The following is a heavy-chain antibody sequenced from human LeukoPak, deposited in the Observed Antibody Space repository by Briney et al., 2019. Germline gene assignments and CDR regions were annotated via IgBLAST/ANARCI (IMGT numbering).Heavy chain of an antibody. CDR3: ARDGSSGLDFDY. V-gene: IGHV3-21*01. CDR1: GFTFSSYS. CDR2: ISSSSSYI. D-gene: IGHD3-22*01. Sequence: EGSLRLSCAASGFTFSSYSMNWVRQAPGKGLEWVSSISSSSSYIYYADSVKGRFTISRDNAKNSLYLQMNSLRAEDTAVYYCARDGSSGLDFDYWGQGTLVTVSS. J-gene: IGHJ4*02.